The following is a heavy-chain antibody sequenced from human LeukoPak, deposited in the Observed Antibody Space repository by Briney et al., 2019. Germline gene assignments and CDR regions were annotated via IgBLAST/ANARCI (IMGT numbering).Heavy chain of an antibody. Sequence: SETLSLTCTVSGGSITSYYWSWTRQPPGKGLEWIGYIYSSGSTNYNPSLKSRVTISVDTSKNQFSLKLSSVTAADTAVFYCARDPSGYYDSSGYLWGQGTLVTVSS. J-gene: IGHJ5*02. CDR1: GGSITSYY. V-gene: IGHV4-59*01. CDR3: ARDPSGYYDSSGYL. D-gene: IGHD3-22*01. CDR2: IYSSGST.